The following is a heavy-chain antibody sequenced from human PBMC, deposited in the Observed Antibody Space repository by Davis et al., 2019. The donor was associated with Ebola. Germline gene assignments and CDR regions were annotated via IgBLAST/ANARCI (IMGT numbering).Heavy chain of an antibody. CDR1: GGSFSGYY. CDR3: ARGLYTSSWRGFYFDY. Sequence: SETLSLTCAVYGGSFSGYYWSWIRQPPGKGLEWIGEINHSGSTNYNPSLKSRVTISVDTSKNQFSLKLSSVTAADTAVYYCARGLYTSSWRGFYFDYWGQGTLATVSS. D-gene: IGHD6-13*01. J-gene: IGHJ4*02. V-gene: IGHV4-34*01. CDR2: INHSGST.